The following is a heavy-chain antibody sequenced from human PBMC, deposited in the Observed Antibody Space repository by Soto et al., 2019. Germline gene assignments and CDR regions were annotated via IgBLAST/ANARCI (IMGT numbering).Heavy chain of an antibody. CDR3: MLGSGRKDFAY. D-gene: IGHD2-15*01. CDR2: IYYSGST. J-gene: IGHJ4*02. Sequence: SETLSLTCTVSGGSISSSSYYWGWIRQPPGKGLEWIGSIYYSGSTYYNPSLKSRVTISVDTSKNQFSLKLSSVTAADTAVYYCMLGSGRKDFAYWGQGTLVTVSS. CDR1: GGSISSSSYY. V-gene: IGHV4-39*01.